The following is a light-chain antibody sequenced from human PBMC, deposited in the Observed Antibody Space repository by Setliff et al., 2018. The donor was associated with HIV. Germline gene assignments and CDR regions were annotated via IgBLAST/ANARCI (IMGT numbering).Light chain of an antibody. CDR2: DVT. V-gene: IGLV2-11*01. CDR1: SSDVGSYNY. J-gene: IGLJ2*01. CDR3: CSYAGSYTPVI. Sequence: ALTQPRSVSGSPGQSVTISCTGTSSDVGSYNYVSWYQQHPGKAPKLMIYDVTKRPAGVPDRFSGSKSGNTASLTISGLQAEDEADYYCCSYAGSYTPVIFGGGTKVTVL.